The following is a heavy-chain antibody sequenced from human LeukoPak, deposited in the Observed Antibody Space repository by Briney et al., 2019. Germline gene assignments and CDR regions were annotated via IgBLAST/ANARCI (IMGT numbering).Heavy chain of an antibody. V-gene: IGHV4-39*01. Sequence: SETLSLTCTVSGGSISSSSYYWGWIRQPPGTGLEWIGSIYYSGSTYYNPSLKSRVTISVDTSKNQFSLKLSSVTAADTAVYYCARSITIFWLFDYWGQGTLVTVSS. J-gene: IGHJ4*02. CDR3: ARSITIFWLFDY. D-gene: IGHD3-9*01. CDR2: IYYSGST. CDR1: GGSISSSSYY.